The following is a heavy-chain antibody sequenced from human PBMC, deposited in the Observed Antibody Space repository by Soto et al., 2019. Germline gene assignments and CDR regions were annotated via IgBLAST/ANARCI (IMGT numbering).Heavy chain of an antibody. J-gene: IGHJ3*02. V-gene: IGHV3-48*01. Sequence: ETLSLTCAVSGGSISSSNWWSWVRQAPGKGLEWVSYISSSSTIFYTDSVKGRFTVSRDNAKNSLYLQMNSLRAEDTAVYYCARKFAYYDILTGSSWAPDDAFDIWGQGTMVTVSS. CDR2: ISSSSTI. CDR3: ARKFAYYDILTGSSWAPDDAFDI. CDR1: GGSISSSN. D-gene: IGHD3-9*01.